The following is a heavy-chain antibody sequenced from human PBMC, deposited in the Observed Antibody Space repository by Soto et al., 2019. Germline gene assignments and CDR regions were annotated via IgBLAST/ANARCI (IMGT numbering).Heavy chain of an antibody. J-gene: IGHJ4*02. V-gene: IGHV4-61*01. CDR1: GGSVSSGSYY. CDR3: ARDKITGLFDY. D-gene: IGHD2-8*02. Sequence: PSDTLSLTCTVSGGSVSSGSYYWSWIRQPPGKGLEWIGYIFYSGTTNYNPSLKSRVTISVDTSKNQFSLTLTSVTAADTAVYYCARDKITGLFDYWGQGTLVTVSS. CDR2: IFYSGTT.